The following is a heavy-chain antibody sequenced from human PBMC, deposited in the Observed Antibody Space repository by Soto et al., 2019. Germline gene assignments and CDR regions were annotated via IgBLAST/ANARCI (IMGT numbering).Heavy chain of an antibody. CDR1: GGSFSGYY. Sequence: SETLSLTCAVYGGSFSGYYWSWIRQPPGKGLEWIGEINHSGSTNYNPSLKSRVTISVDTSKNQFSLKLSSVTAADTAVYYCAGGRYYDFWSGYYRRMAFDYWGQGTLVTVSS. CDR2: INHSGST. CDR3: AGGRYYDFWSGYYRRMAFDY. V-gene: IGHV4-34*01. J-gene: IGHJ4*02. D-gene: IGHD3-3*01.